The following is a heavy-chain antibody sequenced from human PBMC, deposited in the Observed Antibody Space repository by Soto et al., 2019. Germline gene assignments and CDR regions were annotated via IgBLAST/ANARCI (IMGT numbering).Heavy chain of an antibody. Sequence: HPGGSLRLSCAASGFTLSDYYIDWVRQTPGKGLEWVGRSRNKAESHTTEYAASVKGRFSFSRDDSKNSLYLQMSGLKIEDTAVYYCTRLMTWKNYGSFYYYGMDVWGPGTTVTVSS. J-gene: IGHJ6*02. V-gene: IGHV3-72*01. D-gene: IGHD3-10*01. CDR2: SRNKAESHTT. CDR3: TRLMTWKNYGSFYYYGMDV. CDR1: GFTLSDYY.